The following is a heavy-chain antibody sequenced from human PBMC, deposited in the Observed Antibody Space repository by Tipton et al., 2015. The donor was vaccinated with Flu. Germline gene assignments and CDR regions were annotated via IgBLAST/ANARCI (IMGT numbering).Heavy chain of an antibody. V-gene: IGHV4-39*07. J-gene: IGHJ5*02. D-gene: IGHD3-3*01. CDR3: ARVSPGVESWFDP. Sequence: LRLSCTVFGGSIGSSTYYWGWIRQPPGKGLEWIGSLYDSGITYYNPSLKSRVTISVDTSKNQFSLKLISVTAADTAVYYCARVSPGVESWFDPWGQGTLVTVSS. CDR1: GGSIGSSTYY. CDR2: LYDSGIT.